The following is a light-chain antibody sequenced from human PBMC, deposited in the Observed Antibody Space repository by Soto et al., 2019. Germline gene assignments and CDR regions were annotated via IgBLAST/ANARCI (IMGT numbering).Light chain of an antibody. Sequence: QSVLTQPPSVSGAPGQRVTISCTGSSSNIGAGHDVHWYQQLPGTAPKLLIYGNSNRPSGVPDRFSVSKSATSASLAITGLQAEDEADYYCQSYDSSLRGEVFGGGTKLTVL. J-gene: IGLJ2*01. CDR1: SSNIGAGHD. CDR3: QSYDSSLRGEV. CDR2: GNS. V-gene: IGLV1-40*01.